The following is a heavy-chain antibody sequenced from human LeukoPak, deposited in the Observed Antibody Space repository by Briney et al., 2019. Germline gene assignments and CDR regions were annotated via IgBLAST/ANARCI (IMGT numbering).Heavy chain of an antibody. CDR1: GGSISSSSYY. CDR3: ATLVGASDC. J-gene: IGHJ4*02. V-gene: IGHV4-39*01. CDR2: IYYSGST. Sequence: SETLSLTCTVSGGSISSSSYYWGWIRQPPGKGLEWIGSIYYSGSTYYNPSLKSRVTISVDTSKNQFSLKLSSVTAADTAVYYCATLVGASDCWGQGTLVTVSS. D-gene: IGHD1-26*01.